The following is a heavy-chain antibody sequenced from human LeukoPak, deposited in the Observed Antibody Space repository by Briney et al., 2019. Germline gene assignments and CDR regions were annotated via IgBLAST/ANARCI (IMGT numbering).Heavy chain of an antibody. Sequence: ASVKVSCKVSGYTLTELSMHWVRQAPGKGLEWMGGFDPEDGETIYAQKFQGRVTMTEYTSTDTAYMELSSLRSEDTAVYYCARSATRNYYGSGSSAYGMDVWGQGTTVTVSS. CDR3: ARSATRNYYGSGSSAYGMDV. CDR2: FDPEDGET. D-gene: IGHD3-10*01. V-gene: IGHV1-24*01. J-gene: IGHJ6*02. CDR1: GYTLTELS.